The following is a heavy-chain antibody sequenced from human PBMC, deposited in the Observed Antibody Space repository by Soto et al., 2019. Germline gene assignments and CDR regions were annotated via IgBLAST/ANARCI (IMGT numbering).Heavy chain of an antibody. CDR2: IIPIFGTA. V-gene: IGHV1-69*01. Sequence: QVQLVQSGAEVKKPGSSVKVSCKASGGTFSSYAISWVRQAPGQGLEWMGGIIPIFGTANYAQKFQGRVTITADESTSTAYMELSSLRSEDTAVYYCARGYSSSLYYYYYGMDVWCQGTTVTVSS. CDR3: ARGYSSSLYYYYYGMDV. D-gene: IGHD6-13*01. J-gene: IGHJ6*02. CDR1: GGTFSSYA.